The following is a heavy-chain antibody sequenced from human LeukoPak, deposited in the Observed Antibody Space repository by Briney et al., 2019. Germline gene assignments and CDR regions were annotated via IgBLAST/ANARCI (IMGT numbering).Heavy chain of an antibody. CDR3: AREGALHAFDM. J-gene: IGHJ3*02. CDR2: ISYDGSNK. Sequence: GRSLRLSCAASGFTCSSYAMHWVRQAPGKGLEWVAVISYDGSNKYYADSVKGRFTISRDNSTNTLYLQMNSLRAEDTAVYYCAREGALHAFDMWGQGTMVTVSS. D-gene: IGHD3-10*01. V-gene: IGHV3-30*04. CDR1: GFTCSSYA.